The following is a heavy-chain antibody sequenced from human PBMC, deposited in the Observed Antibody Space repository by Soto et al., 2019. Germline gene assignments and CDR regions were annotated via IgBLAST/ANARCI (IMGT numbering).Heavy chain of an antibody. CDR2: IWHDGSNT. J-gene: IGHJ6*02. D-gene: IGHD3-9*01. CDR1: GFTFSSYG. V-gene: IGHV3-33*01. CDR3: ATEDLYALLTGLERCPKGAYYYGMDV. Sequence: QVQLVESGGGVVQPGRSLRLSCAASGFTFSSYGMHWVLQAPGKGLEWVAVIWHDGSNTYSADSVKGRFTISRDNSKNPLYMKMNSLRAEDTALYYCATEDLYALLTGLERCPKGAYYYGMDVWGQVTTVTVAS.